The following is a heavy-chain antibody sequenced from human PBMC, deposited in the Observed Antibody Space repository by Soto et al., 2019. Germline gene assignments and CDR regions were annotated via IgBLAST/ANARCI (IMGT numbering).Heavy chain of an antibody. CDR3: SGGLGLTHFDY. D-gene: IGHD3-16*01. CDR2: LYHSGST. V-gene: IGHV4-30-2*01. Sequence: QLQLQESGSGLVKPSQTLSLTCAVSGGSISSGGYSWSWIRQPPGKGLEWIGDLYHSGSTYYTPSLKSRVTISVDRSKTQFYLKLSSGTAADTAVYYCSGGLGLTHFDYWGRGTPVTVSS. CDR1: GGSISSGGYS. J-gene: IGHJ4*02.